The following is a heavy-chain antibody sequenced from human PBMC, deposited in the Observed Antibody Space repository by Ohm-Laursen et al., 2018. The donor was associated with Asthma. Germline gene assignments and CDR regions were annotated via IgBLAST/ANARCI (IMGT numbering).Heavy chain of an antibody. V-gene: IGHV4-39*01. CDR3: ARLDDRGAFDI. Sequence: GTLSLTCTVSGGSISSSSYYWGWIRQPPGKGLEWIGSIYYSGSTYYNPSLKSRVTISVDTSKNQFSLKLSSVTAADTAVYYCARLDDRGAFDIWGQGTMVTVSS. CDR1: GGSISSSSYY. D-gene: IGHD3-22*01. J-gene: IGHJ3*02. CDR2: IYYSGST.